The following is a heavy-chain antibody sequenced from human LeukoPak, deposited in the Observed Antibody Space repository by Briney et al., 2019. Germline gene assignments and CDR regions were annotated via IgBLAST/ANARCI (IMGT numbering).Heavy chain of an antibody. J-gene: IGHJ4*02. D-gene: IGHD1-26*01. Sequence: SETLSLTCTVSGDSIINYYWSWIRQPPGKGLEWIGFIYYSGTTHYNPSLKSRVTMSVATSNNQFSLRLSSVTAADTAIYYCARHSGASPHYSDYWGQGALVTVSS. CDR3: ARHSGASPHYSDY. CDR2: IYYSGTT. V-gene: IGHV4-59*08. CDR1: GDSIINYY.